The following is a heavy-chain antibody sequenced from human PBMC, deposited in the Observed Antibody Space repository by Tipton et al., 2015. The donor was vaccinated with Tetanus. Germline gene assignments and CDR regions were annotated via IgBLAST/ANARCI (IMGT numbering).Heavy chain of an antibody. CDR2: ILYTGST. V-gene: IGHV4-34*09. CDR1: GGSFSGYY. Sequence: TLSLTCTVYGGSFSGYYWSWIRQSPGKGLEWIGYILYTGSTYHNPSLKSRLTISVDTSKNQFSLNLSSVTAADTAVYFCARGSRFWFDYWGQGTLVTVSS. J-gene: IGHJ4*02. CDR3: ARGSRFWFDY.